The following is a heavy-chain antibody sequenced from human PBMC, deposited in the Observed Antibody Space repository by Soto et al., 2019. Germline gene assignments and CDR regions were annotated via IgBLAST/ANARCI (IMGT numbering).Heavy chain of an antibody. CDR1: GGSISSYY. V-gene: IGHV4-59*01. CDR2: IYYSGST. CDR3: ARDREYYDFWSGYLNWFDP. Sequence: ASETLSLTCTVSGGSISSYYWSWIRQPPGKGLEWIGFIYYSGSTNYNPSLKSRVTISVDTSKNHFSLKLSSVTAADTAVYYCARDREYYDFWSGYLNWFDPWGQGTLVTVSS. D-gene: IGHD3-3*01. J-gene: IGHJ5*02.